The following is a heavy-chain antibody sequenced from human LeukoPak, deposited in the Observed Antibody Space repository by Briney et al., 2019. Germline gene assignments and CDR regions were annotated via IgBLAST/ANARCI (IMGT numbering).Heavy chain of an antibody. CDR3: ARDYGSGSYYRIYYYYGMDV. Sequence: SETLSLTCAVSGYSISSGYYWGWIRQPPGKGLEWIGSIYHSGSTYYNPPLKRRVTISVDTSKNQFSLKLSSVTAADTAVYYCARDYGSGSYYRIYYYYGMDVWGKGTTVTVSS. J-gene: IGHJ6*04. D-gene: IGHD3-10*01. CDR1: GYSISSGYY. CDR2: IYHSGST. V-gene: IGHV4-38-2*02.